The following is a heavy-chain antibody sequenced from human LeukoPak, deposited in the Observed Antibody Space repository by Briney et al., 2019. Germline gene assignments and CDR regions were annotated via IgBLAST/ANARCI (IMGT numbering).Heavy chain of an antibody. J-gene: IGHJ3*02. CDR3: ARGKDILTGSDAFDI. CDR1: GFTFSSYG. D-gene: IGHD3-9*01. V-gene: IGHV3-30*03. Sequence: GGSLRLSCAASGFTFSSYGMHWVRQAPGKGLEWVAVISYDGSNKYYADSVKGRFTISRDNSKNTLYLQMNSLRAEDTAVYYCARGKDILTGSDAFDIWGQGTMVTVSS. CDR2: ISYDGSNK.